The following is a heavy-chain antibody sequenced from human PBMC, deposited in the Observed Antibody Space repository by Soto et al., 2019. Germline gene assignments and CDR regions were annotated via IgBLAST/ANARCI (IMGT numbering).Heavy chain of an antibody. D-gene: IGHD2-15*01. Sequence: EVQLLESGGGLVQPGGALRLSCAASGFTFSSHAMSWVRQAPGKGLEWISSISAGSEGAYYADSVKGRFTISRDNSNNTLYLQLNSLRAEDTAVYYCARDLWWYLHWGQGTLVIGSS. CDR2: ISAGSEGA. CDR3: ARDLWWYLH. V-gene: IGHV3-23*01. J-gene: IGHJ4*02. CDR1: GFTFSSHA.